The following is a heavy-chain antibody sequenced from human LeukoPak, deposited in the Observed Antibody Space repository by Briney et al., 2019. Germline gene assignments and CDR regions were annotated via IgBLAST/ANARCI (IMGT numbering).Heavy chain of an antibody. V-gene: IGHV3-33*06. J-gene: IGHJ4*02. Sequence: GRSLRLSCAASGFTFSTYGMHWVRQAPGKGLEWVAVIWYDGSIKYYADSVKGRFTISRDNSKNTLNLQMNSLRAEDTAVYYCANSFGWDLAYWGQGTLVTVSS. D-gene: IGHD3-10*01. CDR2: IWYDGSIK. CDR3: ANSFGWDLAY. CDR1: GFTFSTYG.